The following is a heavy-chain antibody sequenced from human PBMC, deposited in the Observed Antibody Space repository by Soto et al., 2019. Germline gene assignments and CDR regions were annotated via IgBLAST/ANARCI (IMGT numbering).Heavy chain of an antibody. Sequence: PGESLKISCKGSGYSFTSYWIGWVRQMSGKGLEWMGIIYPGDSDTRYSPSFQGQVTISADKSISTAYLQWSSLKASDTAMYYCARLPPRDGYNPDAFHVWGQGTMVTVSS. CDR3: ARLPPRDGYNPDAFHV. J-gene: IGHJ3*01. CDR2: IYPGDSDT. V-gene: IGHV5-51*01. D-gene: IGHD5-12*01. CDR1: GYSFTSYW.